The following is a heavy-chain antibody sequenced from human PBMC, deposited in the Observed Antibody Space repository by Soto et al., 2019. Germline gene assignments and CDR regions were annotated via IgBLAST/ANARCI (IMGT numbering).Heavy chain of an antibody. CDR3: ARDRIIPSSSSSFPGDYYYYGMDV. J-gene: IGHJ6*02. CDR2: IGTAGDT. CDR1: GFTFSSYD. V-gene: IGHV3-13*01. Sequence: RGGSLRLSCAASGFTFSSYDMHWVRQATGKGLEWVSAIGTAGDTYYPGSVKGRFTISRENAKNSLYLQMNSLRAGDTAVYYCARDRIIPSSSSSFPGDYYYYGMDVWGQGTTVTVSS. D-gene: IGHD6-6*01.